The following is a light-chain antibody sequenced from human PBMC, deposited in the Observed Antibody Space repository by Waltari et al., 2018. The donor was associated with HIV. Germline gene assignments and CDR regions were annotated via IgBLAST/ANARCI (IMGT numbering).Light chain of an antibody. CDR2: WAS. V-gene: IGKV4-1*01. Sequence: DVVMTQSPDSLAVSLGERATINCKSSQNILHTSNNMNYLAWYQQKPGQSPTLLIYWASTRESGVPARFSGSGSGTDFSLTISSLQTEDVAVYYCHQYYSSPLTFGGGTKVEIK. CDR3: HQYYSSPLT. CDR1: QNILHTSNNMNY. J-gene: IGKJ4*01.